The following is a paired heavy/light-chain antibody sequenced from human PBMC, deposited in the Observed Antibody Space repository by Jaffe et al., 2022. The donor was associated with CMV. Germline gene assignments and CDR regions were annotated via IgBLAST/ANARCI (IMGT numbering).Light chain of an antibody. CDR3: QEYNTFSRT. J-gene: IGKJ1*01. V-gene: IGKV1-5*03. CDR1: QSITTW. CDR2: KAS. Sequence: DIQMTQSPSTLSASVGDRVTITCRASQSITTWLAWYQQKPGKAPKLLIYKASNLESGVPSRFSGSGSGTEFSLTISSLQPDDFATYYCQEYNTFSRTFGRGTKVEIK.
Heavy chain of an antibody. CDR3: ARNREKYSSLSPCDH. J-gene: IGHJ4*02. CDR2: IYYTGTT. D-gene: IGHD6-6*01. Sequence: QVQLQESGPGLVKPSQTLSLTCTVSGDSVSSGDYYWNWIRQLPGKGLEWIGYIYYTGTTDYNPSLKSRATISADTSKNQFSLRLTSVTAADTAVYYCARNREKYSSLSPCDHWGQGTQVTVSS. V-gene: IGHV4-31*03. CDR1: GDSVSSGDYY.